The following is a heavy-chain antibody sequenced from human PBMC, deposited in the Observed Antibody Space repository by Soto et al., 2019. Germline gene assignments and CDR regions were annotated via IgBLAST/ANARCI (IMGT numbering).Heavy chain of an antibody. CDR1: GGTFSSYA. CDR2: IIPIFGTA. V-gene: IGHV1-69*12. CDR3: ASYCSGGSCYPTHVVYYYYGMDV. J-gene: IGHJ6*02. Sequence: QVQLVQSGAEVKKPGSSVKVSCKASGGTFSSYAISWVRQAPGQGLEWMGGIIPIFGTANYAQKFQGRVTITADESTSTAYMELSSLRSEDTAVYYCASYCSGGSCYPTHVVYYYYGMDVWGQGTTVTVSS. D-gene: IGHD2-15*01.